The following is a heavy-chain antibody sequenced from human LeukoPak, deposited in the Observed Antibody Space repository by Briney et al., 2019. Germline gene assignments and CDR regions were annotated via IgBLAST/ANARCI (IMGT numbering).Heavy chain of an antibody. CDR1: GYSFTNYW. Sequence: GGSLKISCKGSGYSFTNYWIGWVRQMPGKGLEWMGIIYPGNSDTGYSPSFQGQVTISADKSITTAYLQWRSLKASDTAMYYCARWGTVTRFVVDYWGQGTLVTVSS. CDR3: ARWGTVTRFVVDY. CDR2: IYPGNSDT. D-gene: IGHD4-17*01. J-gene: IGHJ4*02. V-gene: IGHV5-51*01.